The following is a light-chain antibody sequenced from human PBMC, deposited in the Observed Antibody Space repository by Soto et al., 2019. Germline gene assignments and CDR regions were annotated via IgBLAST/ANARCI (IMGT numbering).Light chain of an antibody. V-gene: IGLV1-40*01. CDR1: SSNIGAGYD. CDR2: GNT. Sequence: QSVLTQPPSVSGAPGQRVTISCTGSSSNIGAGYDVHWYQQLPETAPKLLIYGNTNRPSGVPDRFSGSKSDTSASLAITRLQAEDEADYYCQSYARSLSGVVFGGGTKLTVL. J-gene: IGLJ2*01. CDR3: QSYARSLSGVV.